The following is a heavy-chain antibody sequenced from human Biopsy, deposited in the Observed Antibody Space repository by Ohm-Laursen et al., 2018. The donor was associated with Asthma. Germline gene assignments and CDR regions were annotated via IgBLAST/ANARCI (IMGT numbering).Heavy chain of an antibody. D-gene: IGHD3-10*01. CDR2: ISVYNGNT. CDR3: ARAVDYSHYYGIDV. V-gene: IGHV1-18*01. Sequence: GASVTVSCKTSGYTFNSAGITWARQAPGQGLEWMGWISVYNGNTKVAQKLQDRVTLITDTSTSTAYMELRSLRSADTAVYFCARAVDYSHYYGIDVWGQGTTVTVS. J-gene: IGHJ6*02. CDR1: GYTFNSAG.